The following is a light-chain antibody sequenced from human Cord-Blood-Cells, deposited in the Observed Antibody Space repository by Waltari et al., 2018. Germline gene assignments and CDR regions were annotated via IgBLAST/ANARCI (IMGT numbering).Light chain of an antibody. CDR3: SSYTSSSTLEV. V-gene: IGLV2-14*01. CDR2: DVR. J-gene: IGLJ1*01. CDR1: SSDVGGYNY. Sequence: QSALTQPASVSGSPGQSITISCPGTSSDVGGYNYLSWYQQHPGKAPKLMIYDVRNRPSGVSNRFSGSKSGNTASLTISGLQAEDEADYYCSSYTSSSTLEVFGTGTKVTVL.